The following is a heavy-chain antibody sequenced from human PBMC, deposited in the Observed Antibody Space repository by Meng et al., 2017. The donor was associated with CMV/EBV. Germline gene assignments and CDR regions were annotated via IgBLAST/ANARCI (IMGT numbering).Heavy chain of an antibody. CDR3: ARDSRIAAAGTFDY. V-gene: IGHV3-48*04. J-gene: IGHJ4*02. Sequence: GESLKISCEASGFTFSSYSMNWVRQAPGKGLEWVSYISSSSSTIYYADSVKGRFTISRDNAKNSLYLQMNSLRAEDTAVYYCARDSRIAAAGTFDYWGQGTLVNVSS. D-gene: IGHD6-13*01. CDR2: ISSSSSTI. CDR1: GFTFSSYS.